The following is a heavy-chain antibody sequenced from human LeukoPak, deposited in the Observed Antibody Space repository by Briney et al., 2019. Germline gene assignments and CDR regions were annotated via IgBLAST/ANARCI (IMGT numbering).Heavy chain of an antibody. CDR1: GFTFSSYG. V-gene: IGHV3-30*03. J-gene: IGHJ4*02. CDR2: ISYDGSNK. Sequence: GGSLRLSCAASGFTFSSYGMHWVRQAPGKGLEWVAVISYDGSNKYYADSVKGRFTISRDNSKNTLYLQMNSLRAEDTAVYYCAREVSGWSGRYYFDYWGQGTLVTVSS. D-gene: IGHD6-19*01. CDR3: AREVSGWSGRYYFDY.